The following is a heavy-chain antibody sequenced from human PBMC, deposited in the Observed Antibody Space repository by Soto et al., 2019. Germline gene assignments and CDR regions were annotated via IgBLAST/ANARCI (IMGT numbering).Heavy chain of an antibody. CDR3: AKARMDTAMVDY. CDR2: INSDGSST. V-gene: IGHV3-74*01. CDR1: GFTFSSYW. J-gene: IGHJ4*02. Sequence: GGSLRLSCAASGFTFSSYWMHWVRQAPGKGLVWVSRINSDGSSTSYADSVKGRFTISRDNSKNTLYLQMNSLRAEDTAVYYCAKARMDTAMVDYWGQGTLVTVSS. D-gene: IGHD5-18*01.